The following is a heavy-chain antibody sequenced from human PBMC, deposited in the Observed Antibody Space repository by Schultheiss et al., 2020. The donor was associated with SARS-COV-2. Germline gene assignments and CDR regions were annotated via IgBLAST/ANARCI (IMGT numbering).Heavy chain of an antibody. CDR1: GFTFSSYS. Sequence: GGSLRLSCAASGFTFSSYSMNWVRQAPGKGLEWVSSISSSSSYIYYADSVKGRFTISRDNAKNSLYLQMNSLRAEDTAMYYCARGPFSYYYDSSGYYGTPKLFDYWGQGTLVTVSS. CDR2: ISSSSSYI. J-gene: IGHJ4*02. V-gene: IGHV3-21*01. D-gene: IGHD3-22*01. CDR3: ARGPFSYYYDSSGYYGTPKLFDY.